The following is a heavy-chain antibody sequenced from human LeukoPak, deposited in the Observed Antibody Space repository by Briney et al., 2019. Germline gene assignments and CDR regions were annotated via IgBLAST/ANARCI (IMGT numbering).Heavy chain of an antibody. Sequence: ASVKVSCKASGYTFSSYGISWVRQAPGQGLEWMGWISAYNGNTNYAQKLQGRVTMTTNTSTSKAYMELRSLRADDTAVYYCAKVGPYGSGGPPAPWGQGTLVTASS. CDR1: GYTFSSYG. J-gene: IGHJ5*02. CDR2: ISAYNGNT. D-gene: IGHD3-10*01. V-gene: IGHV1-18*01. CDR3: AKVGPYGSGGPPAP.